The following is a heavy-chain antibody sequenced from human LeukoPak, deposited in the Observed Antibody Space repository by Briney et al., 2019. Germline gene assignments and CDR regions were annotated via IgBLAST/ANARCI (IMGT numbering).Heavy chain of an antibody. V-gene: IGHV4-34*01. Sequence: PSETLSLTCAVFGGSFSGYYWTWIRQPPGKGLEWIGEINHSGSTNYNPSLKSRVTISIDTSKNQFSLRLSSVTAADTAVYYCARKQWLVLADAFDIWGQGTMVTVSS. CDR1: GGSFSGYY. CDR3: ARKQWLVLADAFDI. CDR2: INHSGST. J-gene: IGHJ3*02. D-gene: IGHD6-19*01.